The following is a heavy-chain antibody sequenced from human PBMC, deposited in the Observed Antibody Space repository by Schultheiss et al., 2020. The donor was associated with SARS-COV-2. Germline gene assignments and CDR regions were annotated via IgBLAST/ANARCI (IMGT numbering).Heavy chain of an antibody. CDR3: ARVGATNLPHYYGMDV. V-gene: IGHV3-48*04. Sequence: GGSLRLSCAASGFTFSSYGMHWVRQAPGKGLEWVSGISWNSGSIGYADSVKGRFTISRDNAKSSLYLQMNSLRPEDTAVYYCARVGATNLPHYYGMDVWGQGTTVTVSS. CDR1: GFTFSSYG. D-gene: IGHD1-26*01. CDR2: ISWNSGSI. J-gene: IGHJ6*02.